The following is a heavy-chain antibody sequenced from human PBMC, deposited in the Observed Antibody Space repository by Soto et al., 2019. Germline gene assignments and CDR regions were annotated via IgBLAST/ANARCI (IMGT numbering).Heavy chain of an antibody. D-gene: IGHD7-27*01. J-gene: IGHJ4*02. Sequence: PGGSLRLSCAASGFTFSSHGMHWVRQAPGKGLEWVAVIWYEGSEKYYADSAKRRFTISRDNSKNTLYLQMSGLRAEDTAVYYCARWGNYKKLDCWGQGTPVTVSS. CDR2: IWYEGSEK. CDR1: GFTFSSHG. CDR3: ARWGNYKKLDC. V-gene: IGHV3-33*01.